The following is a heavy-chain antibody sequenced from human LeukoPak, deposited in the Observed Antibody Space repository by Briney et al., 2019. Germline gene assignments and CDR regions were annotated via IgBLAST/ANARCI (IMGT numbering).Heavy chain of an antibody. CDR2: ISGSGGST. V-gene: IGHV3-23*01. D-gene: IGHD5-18*01. CDR3: AKVDTAMADSNSHLDY. Sequence: PGGSLRLSCAASGFTFSSYAMSWVRQAPGKALEWVSAISGSGGSTYYADSVKGRFTISRDNSKNTLYLQLNSLRAEDTALFYCAKVDTAMADSNSHLDYWGQGTLVTVSS. J-gene: IGHJ4*02. CDR1: GFTFSSYA.